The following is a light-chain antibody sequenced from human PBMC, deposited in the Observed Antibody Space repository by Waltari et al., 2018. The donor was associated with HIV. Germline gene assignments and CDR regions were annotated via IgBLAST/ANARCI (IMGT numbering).Light chain of an antibody. CDR3: AAWDDGLNGL. Sequence: QSVPTQPPSASGTPGQRVTISCSGSSSTIGSNYVYWYQQLPGTAPKLLIYRNNQRPSGVPDRFSGSKSGTSASLAISGLRSEDEADYYCAAWDDGLNGLFGGGTKLTV. V-gene: IGLV1-47*01. CDR2: RNN. CDR1: SSTIGSNY. J-gene: IGLJ2*01.